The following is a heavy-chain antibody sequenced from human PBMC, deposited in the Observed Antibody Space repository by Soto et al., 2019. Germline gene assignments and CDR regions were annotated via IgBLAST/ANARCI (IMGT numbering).Heavy chain of an antibody. CDR3: AKTANGWFSAFDI. CDR2: ISGSGGTT. J-gene: IGHJ3*02. D-gene: IGHD6-19*01. Sequence: EVQLLESGGGLVQPGGSLRLSCAASGFTFSSYAMSWVRQAPGKGLEWGSAISGSGGTTYYADSVKGRFTFSRASSKNTLYLQMHSLRAEDTAVYYCAKTANGWFSAFDIWGQGTRVTVSS. CDR1: GFTFSSYA. V-gene: IGHV3-23*01.